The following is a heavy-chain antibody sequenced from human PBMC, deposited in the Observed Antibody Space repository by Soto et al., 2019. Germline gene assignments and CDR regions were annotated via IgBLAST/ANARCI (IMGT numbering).Heavy chain of an antibody. CDR3: SADRPDIGVGWWV. Sequence: SVKVSCKASGSGFISSGIQWVRQAHGQRLEWIGWIVVASGQTDYAQNFRGRVAITRDTSTATAYIELTGLTSEDTAVYFCSADRPDIGVGWWVWGQGTTVTVSS. D-gene: IGHD2-15*01. V-gene: IGHV1-58*02. CDR2: IVVASGQT. CDR1: GSGFISSG. J-gene: IGHJ6*02.